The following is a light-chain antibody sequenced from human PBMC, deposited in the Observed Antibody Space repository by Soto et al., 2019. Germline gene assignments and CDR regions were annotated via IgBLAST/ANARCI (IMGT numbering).Light chain of an antibody. J-gene: IGKJ1*01. CDR2: GAS. CDR1: QTISGT. V-gene: IGKV3-15*01. CDR3: QQYNSWPWT. Sequence: EIVMTQSPATLSVSPLVIATLSFMASQTISGTLAWYQQKPGQAPRLLIHGASTRATGIPARFSGSGSGTDFTLTISSLQSEDFAVYYCQQYNSWPWTFGQGTKVDIK.